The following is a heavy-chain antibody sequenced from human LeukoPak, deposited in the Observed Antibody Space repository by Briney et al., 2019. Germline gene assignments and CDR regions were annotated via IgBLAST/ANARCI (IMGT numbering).Heavy chain of an antibody. V-gene: IGHV3-49*04. CDR2: IRSKTYGGTT. CDR1: GFTFGDYS. J-gene: IGHJ3*02. Sequence: GGSLRLSCTASGFTFGDYSMSWVRQAPGKGLEWVGFIRSKTYGGTTEYAASVKGRFTISRDDSKSIAYLQMNSLRAEDTAVYYCAKDRRGSGAGSDAFDIWGQGTMVTVSS. CDR3: AKDRRGSGAGSDAFDI. D-gene: IGHD1-26*01.